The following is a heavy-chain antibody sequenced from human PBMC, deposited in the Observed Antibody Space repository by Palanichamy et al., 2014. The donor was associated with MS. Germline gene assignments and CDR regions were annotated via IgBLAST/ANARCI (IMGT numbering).Heavy chain of an antibody. V-gene: IGHV3-48*03. D-gene: IGHD6-25*01. CDR2: ISGGGETT. CDR1: GFIFSSYE. CDR3: ARVKGGRQFDY. J-gene: IGHJ4*02. Sequence: EVQLVESGGGLVQPGGSLRLSCAASGFIFSSYEMNWVRQAPGKGLEWLSYISGGGETTYYADSVKGRLTISRDNAKNSLYLQMNSLRAEDTAVYYCARVKGGRQFDYWGQGTLVTVSS.